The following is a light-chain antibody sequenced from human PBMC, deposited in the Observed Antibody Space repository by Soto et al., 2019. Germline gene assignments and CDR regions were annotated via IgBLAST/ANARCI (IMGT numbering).Light chain of an antibody. CDR2: EVS. J-gene: IGKJ4*01. CDR3: MQATPPPLT. Sequence: DLVMTQAPLSLSVTPGQPASISCKSSQSLLHSDGKTYLSWYLQKPGQPPQLLMYEVSIRFSGVADRFRGRGSGTDFTLSISRIEAADVGIYYCMQATPPPLTFGGGTKVDIK. V-gene: IGKV2-29*03. CDR1: QSLLHSDGKTY.